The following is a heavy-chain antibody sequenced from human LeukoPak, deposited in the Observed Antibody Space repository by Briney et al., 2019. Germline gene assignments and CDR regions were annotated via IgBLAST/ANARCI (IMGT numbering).Heavy chain of an antibody. CDR1: GFTFSSYA. J-gene: IGHJ3*02. D-gene: IGHD6-13*01. CDR3: AGEPAAADDAFDI. CDR2: ISTKSSTI. Sequence: GRSLRLSCAASGFTFSSYAMHWVRQAPGKGLEWVSYISTKSSTIYYADSVKGRFTISRDNAKNSLYLQLNSLRDEDTAVHYCAGEPAAADDAFDIWGQGTMVTVSS. V-gene: IGHV3-48*02.